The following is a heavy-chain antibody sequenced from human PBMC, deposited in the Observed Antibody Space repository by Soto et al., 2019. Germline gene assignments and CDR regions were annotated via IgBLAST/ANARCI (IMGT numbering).Heavy chain of an antibody. CDR2: IFYSGST. CDR3: ARDLGYDSFDI. D-gene: IGHD5-12*01. Sequence: QVQLQESGPGLVKPSETLSLTCTVSGGSINTYYWSWIRQPPGKGLEWIGYIFYSGSTNYNPSLKSRVSISVDTSKNLFSLKLSSVTAADTAVYYCARDLGYDSFDIWGQGTMVTVSS. V-gene: IGHV4-59*01. J-gene: IGHJ3*02. CDR1: GGSINTYY.